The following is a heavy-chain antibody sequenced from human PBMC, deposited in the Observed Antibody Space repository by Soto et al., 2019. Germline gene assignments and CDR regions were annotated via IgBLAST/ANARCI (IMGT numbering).Heavy chain of an antibody. J-gene: IGHJ4*02. CDR1: GGSITACGYY. CDR3: ARTKYYYDSSGYEREYYFDY. Sequence: QVRLQESGPGLVKPSQTLSLTCTVSGGSITACGYYWSWIRQHPGKGLEWIGYIANSGNTYYHPSLKSRVTMSVDTSKNQFSLKLSSVTAADTAVYHCARTKYYYDSSGYEREYYFDYWGQGTLVTVSS. D-gene: IGHD3-22*01. V-gene: IGHV4-31*03. CDR2: IANSGNT.